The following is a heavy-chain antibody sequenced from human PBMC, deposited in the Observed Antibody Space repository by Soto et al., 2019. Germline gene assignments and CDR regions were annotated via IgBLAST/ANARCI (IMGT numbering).Heavy chain of an antibody. CDR3: ARGGGSDSFDY. Sequence: PSETLSLTCIVSGGSITSYHWSWIRQFPEKGLEWIAYTSYTGNTNYNPSFESRLTLSIDRAKNQFSLKLHSMSAADRAAYFCARGGGSDSFDYWGQGILVTVSS. V-gene: IGHV4-59*12. D-gene: IGHD1-26*01. CDR2: TSYTGNT. J-gene: IGHJ4*02. CDR1: GGSITSYH.